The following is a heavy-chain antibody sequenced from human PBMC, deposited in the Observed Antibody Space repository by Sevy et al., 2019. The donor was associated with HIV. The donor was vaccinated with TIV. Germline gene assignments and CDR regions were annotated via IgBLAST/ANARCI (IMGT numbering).Heavy chain of an antibody. V-gene: IGHV3-48*02. Sequence: GGSLRLSCAASGFTFSSYSMNWVRQAPGKGLEWVSYISSSSSTIYYADSVKGRFTISRDNAKNSLYLQMNSLRDEDTAVYYCARDSPRGYSDAFDIWGQGTMVTVSS. CDR3: ARDSPRGYSDAFDI. CDR2: ISSSSSTI. D-gene: IGHD5-12*01. CDR1: GFTFSSYS. J-gene: IGHJ3*02.